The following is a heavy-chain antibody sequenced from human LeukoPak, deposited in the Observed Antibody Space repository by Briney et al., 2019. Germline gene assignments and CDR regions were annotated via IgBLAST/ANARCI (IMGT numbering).Heavy chain of an antibody. D-gene: IGHD2/OR15-2a*01. Sequence: GGSLRLSCAASGFILTPYGIHWVRQAPGKGLEWVAVISYDGSHEYYADSVKGRFTISRDNSKNTLYLQLNSLGLEDTAVYYCARGANRRAYDIWGQGTMVTVSS. J-gene: IGHJ3*02. V-gene: IGHV3-30*03. CDR2: ISYDGSHE. CDR1: GFILTPYG. CDR3: ARGANRRAYDI.